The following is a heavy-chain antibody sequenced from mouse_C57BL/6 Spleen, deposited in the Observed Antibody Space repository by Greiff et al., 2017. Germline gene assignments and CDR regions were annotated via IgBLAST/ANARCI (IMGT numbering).Heavy chain of an antibody. CDR1: GYTFTDYN. J-gene: IGHJ1*03. D-gene: IGHD1-1*01. CDR3: SPIYYPHWYFDV. V-gene: IGHV1-22*01. Sequence: VQLKESGPELVKPGASVKMSCKASGYTFTDYNMHWVKQSHGKSLEWIGYINPNNGGTSYNQKFKGKATLTVNKSSSTAYMELRSLTSEDSAVYYCSPIYYPHWYFDVWGTGTTVTVSS. CDR2: INPNNGGT.